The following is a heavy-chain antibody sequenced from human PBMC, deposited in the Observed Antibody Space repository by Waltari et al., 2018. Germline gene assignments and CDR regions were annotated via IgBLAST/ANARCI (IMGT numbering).Heavy chain of an antibody. V-gene: IGHV4-34*01. D-gene: IGHD1-26*01. J-gene: IGHJ5*02. CDR2: ISHSGST. CDR3: ARTWGYSPPLGWFDP. CDR1: GGPFTDYF. Sequence: QVQLHQWGAGLLKPSEPLFLPCAVSGGPFTDYFWSWLRQSPDKGLAWIGEISHSGSTNYNPALKSRVTMSVDTIKKQFSLKLTSVTAADTAVYFCARTWGYSPPLGWFDPWGRGTRVTVSS.